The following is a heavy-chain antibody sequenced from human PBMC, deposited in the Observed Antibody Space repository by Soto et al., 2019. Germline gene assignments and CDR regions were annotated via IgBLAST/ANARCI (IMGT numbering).Heavy chain of an antibody. CDR3: ARLPITMIVVGGGYSDY. CDR2: IYYSGST. J-gene: IGHJ4*02. V-gene: IGHV4-39*01. Sequence: SETLSLTYTVSGGSISSSSYYWGWIRQPPGKGLEWIGSIYYSGSTYYNPSLKSRVTISVDTSKNQFSLKLSSVTAADTAVYYCARLPITMIVVGGGYSDYWGQGTLVTVSS. D-gene: IGHD3-22*01. CDR1: GGSISSSSYY.